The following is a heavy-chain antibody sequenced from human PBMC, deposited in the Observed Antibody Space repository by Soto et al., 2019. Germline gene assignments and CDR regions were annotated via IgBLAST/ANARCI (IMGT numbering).Heavy chain of an antibody. CDR2: IYYSGST. D-gene: IGHD2-2*02. Sequence: QVQLQESGPGLVKPSETLSLTCTVSGGSINSYYWSWIRQPPGKGLEWIGYIYYSGSTNYNPSLKSRVTISVDTSKNQFSLKLSSVTAADTAVYYCARVVLVPAAINYYGMDVWGQGTTVTVSS. CDR3: ARVVLVPAAINYYGMDV. CDR1: GGSINSYY. V-gene: IGHV4-59*01. J-gene: IGHJ6*02.